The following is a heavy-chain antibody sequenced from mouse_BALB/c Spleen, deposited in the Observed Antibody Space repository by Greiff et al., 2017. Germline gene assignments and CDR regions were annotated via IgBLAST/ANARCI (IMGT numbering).Heavy chain of an antibody. CDR3: ARKEMIDY. CDR2: ISSGSSTI. J-gene: IGHJ2*01. CDR1: GFTFSSFG. Sequence: DVMLVESGGGLVQPGGSRKLSCAASGFTFSSFGMHWVRQAPEKGLEWVAYISSGSSTIYYADTVKGRFTISRDNPKNTLFLQMTSLRSEDTAMYYCARKEMIDYWGQGTTLTVSS. V-gene: IGHV5-17*02.